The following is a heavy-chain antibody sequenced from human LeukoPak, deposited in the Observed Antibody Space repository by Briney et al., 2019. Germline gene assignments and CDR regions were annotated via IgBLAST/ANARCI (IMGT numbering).Heavy chain of an antibody. J-gene: IGHJ3*02. CDR1: GGSISSYY. CDR2: IYYSGST. D-gene: IGHD1-14*01. Sequence: SETLSLTCTVSGGSISSYYWSWIRQPPGKGLEWIGYIYYSGSTKYNPSLKSRVTMSADTSKNQFSLNLNSVTAADTAVYYCASNRNRVIDTFDSWGQGTMVTVSS. CDR3: ASNRNRVIDTFDS. V-gene: IGHV4-59*08.